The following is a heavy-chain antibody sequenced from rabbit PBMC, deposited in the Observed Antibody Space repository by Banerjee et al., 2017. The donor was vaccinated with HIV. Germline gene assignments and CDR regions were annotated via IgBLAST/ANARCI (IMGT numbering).Heavy chain of an antibody. V-gene: IGHV1S40*01. CDR1: GFSFSSGLP. Sequence: QSLEESGGDLVKPEGSLTLTCTASGFSFSSGLPICWVRQAPGKGLEWITCIDTADGNTYYATWVNGRFTISLDNAQNTVFLRMTSLTAADTATYFCARAYNSGWGGYFDLWGQGTLVTV. J-gene: IGHJ4*01. CDR3: ARAYNSGWGGYFDL. CDR2: IDTADGNT. D-gene: IGHD4-1*01.